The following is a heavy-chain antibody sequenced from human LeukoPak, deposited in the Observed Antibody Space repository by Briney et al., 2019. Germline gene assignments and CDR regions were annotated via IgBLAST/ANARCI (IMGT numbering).Heavy chain of an antibody. CDR3: ARLGIAAAGMDY. CDR2: IYYSGST. Sequence: PSETLSLTCTVPGGSISSSSYYWGWIRQPPGKGLEWIGSIYYSGSTYYNPSLKSRVTISVDTSKNQFSLKLSSVTAADTAVYYCARLGIAAAGMDYWGQGTLVTVSS. D-gene: IGHD6-13*01. J-gene: IGHJ4*02. CDR1: GGSISSSSYY. V-gene: IGHV4-39*07.